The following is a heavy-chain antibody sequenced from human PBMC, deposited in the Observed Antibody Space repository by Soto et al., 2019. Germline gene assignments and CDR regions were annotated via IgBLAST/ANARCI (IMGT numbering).Heavy chain of an antibody. CDR1: GYTFTSYA. CDR3: ARGLTMVRGVILDAFDI. CDR2: INAGNGNT. J-gene: IGHJ3*02. V-gene: IGHV1-3*01. Sequence: ASVKVSCKASGYTFTSYAMHWVRQAPGQRLEWMGWINAGNGNTQDSQNFPGRVTITRDTSASTAYMEVSSLRSEDTGVYYCARGLTMVRGVILDAFDIWGQGTMVTVSS. D-gene: IGHD3-10*01.